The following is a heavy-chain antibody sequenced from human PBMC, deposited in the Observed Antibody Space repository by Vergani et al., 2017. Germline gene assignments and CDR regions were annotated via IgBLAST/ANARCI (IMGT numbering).Heavy chain of an antibody. D-gene: IGHD3-22*01. V-gene: IGHV4-38-2*02. CDR1: GYSISSGYY. Sequence: QVQLQESGPGLVKPSETLSLTCTVSGYSISSGYYWGWIRQHPGKGLEWIGYIYSTGSTHHNPSLRRRINMSVDTSKNQFSLKLNSVTAADTAMYYCARMGGYDEGDAFRIGYFDSWGPGILVTVCS. J-gene: IGHJ4*02. CDR3: ARMGGYDEGDAFRIGYFDS. CDR2: IYSTGST.